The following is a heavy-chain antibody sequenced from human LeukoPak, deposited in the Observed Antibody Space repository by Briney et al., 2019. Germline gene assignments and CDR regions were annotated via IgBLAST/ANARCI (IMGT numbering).Heavy chain of an antibody. V-gene: IGHV4-59*08. J-gene: IGHJ4*02. D-gene: IGHD6-13*01. CDR3: ARLGGSSSLDY. CDR1: GGSISGPY. CDR2: VYYSGDT. Sequence: PSETLSLTCTVSGGSISGPYWSWIRQPPGKGLEWIAYVYYSGDTNYNPSLKSRAAISLDTSKNQFSLKLSSVTAADTAVYYCARLGGSSSLDYWGQGTLVTVSS.